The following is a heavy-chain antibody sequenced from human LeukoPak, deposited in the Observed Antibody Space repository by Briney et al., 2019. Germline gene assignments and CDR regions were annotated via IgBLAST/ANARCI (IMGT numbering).Heavy chain of an antibody. CDR2: ISYDEIHK. Sequence: GGSLRLSCAASGFTFSSYAMHWVRQAPGQGLEWVALISYDEIHKHYADSVKGRFTISRDNSKNTLYLRMNSLRAEDTAVYYCTRDSARRDGYNFDYWGQGTLVTVSS. J-gene: IGHJ4*02. D-gene: IGHD5-24*01. V-gene: IGHV3-30*04. CDR1: GFTFSSYA. CDR3: TRDSARRDGYNFDY.